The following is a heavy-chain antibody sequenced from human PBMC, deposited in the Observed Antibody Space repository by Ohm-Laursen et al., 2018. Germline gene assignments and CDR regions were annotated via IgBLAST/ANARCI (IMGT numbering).Heavy chain of an antibody. Sequence: GTLSLTCAVFGYSISSGYYWGWIRQSPGKGLEWLASIFHSGSAFYNPSLKSRVTISLDTSKNQFSLRLSSVTASDTAVYYCARGGSSRPYDAFDIWGQGTMVTVSS. V-gene: IGHV4-38-2*01. J-gene: IGHJ3*02. CDR2: IFHSGSA. CDR3: ARGGSSRPYDAFDI. D-gene: IGHD1-26*01. CDR1: GYSISSGYY.